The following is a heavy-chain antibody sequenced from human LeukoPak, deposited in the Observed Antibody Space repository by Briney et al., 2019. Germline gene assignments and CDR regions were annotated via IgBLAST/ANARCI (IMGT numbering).Heavy chain of an antibody. Sequence: SETLSLTCTVSGGSISSSSSYWGWIRQPPGKGLEWIGSIYYSGSTYYNPSLKSRVTISVDTSKNQFSLKLSSVTAADTAVYYCATNFEYNSSPRPHYYYGMDVWGQGTTVTVSS. D-gene: IGHD1-14*01. CDR2: IYYSGST. V-gene: IGHV4-39*01. J-gene: IGHJ6*02. CDR1: GGSISSSSSY. CDR3: ATNFEYNSSPRPHYYYGMDV.